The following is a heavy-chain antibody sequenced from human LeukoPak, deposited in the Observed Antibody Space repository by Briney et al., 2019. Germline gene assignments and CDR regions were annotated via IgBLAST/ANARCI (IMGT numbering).Heavy chain of an antibody. CDR3: ARVHSSGWYTYYFDY. D-gene: IGHD6-19*01. CDR2: IYHSGST. V-gene: IGHV4-38-2*01. J-gene: IGHJ4*02. CDR1: GYSISSGYY. Sequence: PSETLSLTCAVSGYSISSGYYWGWIRQPPGKGLEWFGSIYHSGSTYYNPSLKSRVTISVDTSKNQFSLKLSSVTAADTAVYYCARVHSSGWYTYYFDYWGQGTLVTVSS.